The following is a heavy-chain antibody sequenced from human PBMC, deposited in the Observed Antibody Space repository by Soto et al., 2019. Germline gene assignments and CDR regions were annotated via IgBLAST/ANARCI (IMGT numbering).Heavy chain of an antibody. CDR2: ISSSSSYI. D-gene: IGHD1-7*01. J-gene: IGHJ6*02. Sequence: PGGSLRLSCAASGFTFSSYSMNWVRQAPGKGLEWVSSISSSSSYIYYADSVKGRFTIYRDNAKNSLYLQMNSLRAEDTAVYYCARDRMELYHYYYGMDVWGQGTTVKVSS. V-gene: IGHV3-21*01. CDR3: ARDRMELYHYYYGMDV. CDR1: GFTFSSYS.